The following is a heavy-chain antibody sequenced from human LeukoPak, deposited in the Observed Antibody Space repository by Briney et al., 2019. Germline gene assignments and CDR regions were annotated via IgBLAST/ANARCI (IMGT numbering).Heavy chain of an antibody. J-gene: IGHJ4*02. D-gene: IGHD3-16*01. CDR1: GFTFDDYA. Sequence: GRSLRLSCAASGFTFDDYAMHWVRQAPGKGLEWVSRISWNSGSIGYADSVKGRFTISRDNAKSSLYLQMNSLRAEDTALYYCAKEESGFGDWGQGTLVTVSS. CDR2: ISWNSGSI. V-gene: IGHV3-9*01. CDR3: AKEESGFGD.